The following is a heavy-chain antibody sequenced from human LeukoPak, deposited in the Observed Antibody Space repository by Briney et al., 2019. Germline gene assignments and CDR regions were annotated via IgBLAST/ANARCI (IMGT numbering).Heavy chain of an antibody. CDR3: AKGTVRSCSGPSCYPLDS. CDR1: GFTFSSYA. J-gene: IGHJ4*02. CDR2: VTDTGGNT. D-gene: IGHD2-15*01. Sequence: PGGSLRLSCAASGFTFSSYAMTWVRQPPVKGLEWLSVVTDTGGNTYHAASVKGRFTISRDNSKNTVYLEMNSLRVEDTAVYYCAKGTVRSCSGPSCYPLDSWGQGTLVTVSS. V-gene: IGHV3-23*01.